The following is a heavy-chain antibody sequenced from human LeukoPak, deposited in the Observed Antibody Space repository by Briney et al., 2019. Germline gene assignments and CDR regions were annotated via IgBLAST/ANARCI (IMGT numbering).Heavy chain of an antibody. CDR3: AKDRSGSTAEYFQD. J-gene: IGHJ1*01. D-gene: IGHD3-10*01. CDR2: ISGSGYST. V-gene: IGHV3-23*01. CDR1: GFTFSSYA. Sequence: PGGSLRLSCAASGFTFSSYAVSWVRQAPGKGLEWVSVISGSGYSTYYADSVKGRFTISRDNSKNTLYLQMNSLRAEDTAVYYCAKDRSGSTAEYFQDWGQGTLVTVSS.